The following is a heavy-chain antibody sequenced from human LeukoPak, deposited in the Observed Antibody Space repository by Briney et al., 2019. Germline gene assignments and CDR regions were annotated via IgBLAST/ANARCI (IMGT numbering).Heavy chain of an antibody. V-gene: IGHV3-48*04. J-gene: IGHJ5*02. D-gene: IGHD3-3*01. CDR3: AGPDYDFWT. CDR1: GFTFSSYG. CDR2: ISSSGSTI. Sequence: GVLRLSCAASGFTFSSYGMHWVRQAPGKGLEWVSYISSSGSTIYYADSVKGRFTISRDNAKNSLYLQMNSLRAEDTAVYYCAGPDYDFWTWGQGTLVTVSS.